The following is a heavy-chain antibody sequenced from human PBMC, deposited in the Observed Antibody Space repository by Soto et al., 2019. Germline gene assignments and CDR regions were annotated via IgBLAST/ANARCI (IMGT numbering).Heavy chain of an antibody. Sequence: PGGSLRLSCAASGFTFSSYEMNWVRQAPGKGLEWVSTVSVSGGTTYYADSLKGRFTISRDNSKKTVYLQMNRLRADDTVIYYCAKGLYYYDSSGYSLFDYWGQGSMVT. CDR1: GFTFSSYE. CDR2: VSVSGGTT. D-gene: IGHD3-22*01. J-gene: IGHJ4*02. V-gene: IGHV3-23*01. CDR3: AKGLYYYDSSGYSLFDY.